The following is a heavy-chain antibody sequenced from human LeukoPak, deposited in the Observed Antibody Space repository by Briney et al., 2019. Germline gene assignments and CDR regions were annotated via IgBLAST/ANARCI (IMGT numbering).Heavy chain of an antibody. V-gene: IGHV3-30*02. D-gene: IGHD6-6*01. CDR3: AKAIHSSSSGVVDY. J-gene: IGHJ4*02. Sequence: GGSLRLSCAASGFIFSNYAMHWVRQAPGKGLEWVTFIRYDGSSKYYAESVKGRFTISRDNSKNTLYLQMNSLRAEDTAVYYCAKAIHSSSSGVVDYWGQGTLVTVSS. CDR1: GFIFSNYA. CDR2: IRYDGSSK.